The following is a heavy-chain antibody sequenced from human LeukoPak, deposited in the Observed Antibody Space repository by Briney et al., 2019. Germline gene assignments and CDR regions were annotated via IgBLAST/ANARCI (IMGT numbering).Heavy chain of an antibody. Sequence: GGSLRLSCAASGFTFSDYYMSWIRQAPGKGLEWVSYISSSSSYTNYADSVKGRFTISRDNAKNSLYLQMNSLGAEDTAVYYCARTGYSYGLDYYYYGMDVWGQGTTVTVSS. J-gene: IGHJ6*02. D-gene: IGHD5-18*01. CDR2: ISSSSSYT. CDR1: GFTFSDYY. V-gene: IGHV3-11*03. CDR3: ARTGYSYGLDYYYYGMDV.